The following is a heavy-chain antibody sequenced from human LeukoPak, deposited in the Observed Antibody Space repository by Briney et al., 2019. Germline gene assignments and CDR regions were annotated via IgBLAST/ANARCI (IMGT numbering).Heavy chain of an antibody. CDR3: AKAPSGSYLPTNFDY. CDR2: ISYAGGST. V-gene: IGHV3-23*01. Sequence: GGSLRLSCAASGFTFSTYAMNWVRQAPGKGLEWVSGISYAGGSTDYADSVKGRFTFSRDNSKNTLYLQMNSLRAEDTAVYYCAKAPSGSYLPTNFDYWGQGTLVTVSS. J-gene: IGHJ4*02. D-gene: IGHD1-26*01. CDR1: GFTFSTYA.